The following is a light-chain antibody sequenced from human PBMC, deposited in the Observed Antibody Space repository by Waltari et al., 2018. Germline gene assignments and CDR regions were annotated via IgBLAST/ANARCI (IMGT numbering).Light chain of an antibody. J-gene: IGLJ3*02. CDR1: SSDVGGYNY. CDR2: DVT. Sequence: QSALTQPASVSGSPGQSITIPCTGTSSDVGGYNYVSWYQHHPGKAPKLMIYDVTKRPSGVSNRFSGSKSGNTASLTISGLQAEDEATYYCSSYTSSSTGVFGGGTKLTVL. CDR3: SSYTSSSTGV. V-gene: IGLV2-14*03.